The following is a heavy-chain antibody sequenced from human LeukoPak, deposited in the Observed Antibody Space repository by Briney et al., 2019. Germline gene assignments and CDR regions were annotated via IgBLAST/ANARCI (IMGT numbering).Heavy chain of an antibody. Sequence: SQTLSLTCAISGDSVSSNGVAWNWIRQSPSRGFEWLGRTYYRSKWYNDYAGSVRSRITNTPDTSNNQFSLQLNSVTPEDTAVYYCTRDLYCSGASCSFDYWGQGTLVTVSS. V-gene: IGHV6-1*01. CDR3: TRDLYCSGASCSFDY. D-gene: IGHD2-15*01. CDR2: TYYRSKWYN. J-gene: IGHJ4*02. CDR1: GDSVSSNGVA.